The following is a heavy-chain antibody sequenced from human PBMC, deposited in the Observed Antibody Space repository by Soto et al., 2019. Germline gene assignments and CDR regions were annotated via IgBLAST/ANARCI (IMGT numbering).Heavy chain of an antibody. Sequence: AXGSLRLSCAASGFTFSSYSMNGVRQAPGKGLEWVSSISSSSSYIYYADSVKGRFTISRDNAKNSLYLQMNSLRAEDTAVYYCARETDERSQQLYYYGMDVWGQGTTVTVSS. V-gene: IGHV3-21*01. CDR3: ARETDERSQQLYYYGMDV. CDR2: ISSSSSYI. CDR1: GFTFSSYS. D-gene: IGHD6-13*01. J-gene: IGHJ6*02.